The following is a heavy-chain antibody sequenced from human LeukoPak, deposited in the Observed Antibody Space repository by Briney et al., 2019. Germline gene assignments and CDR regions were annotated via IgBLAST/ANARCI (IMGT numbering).Heavy chain of an antibody. D-gene: IGHD3-10*01. CDR1: GFTFRSYG. CDR3: ARDPYNTILYRLAY. V-gene: IGHV3-23*01. CDR2: ISANGQAT. J-gene: IGHJ4*02. Sequence: SGGSLRLSCGASGFTFRSYGVHWVRQAPGMGLEWVSSISANGQATYYADSVEGRFTISRDNSKNTLYLQLNSLRAEDTATYCARDPYNTILYRLAYWGQGTLVTVSS.